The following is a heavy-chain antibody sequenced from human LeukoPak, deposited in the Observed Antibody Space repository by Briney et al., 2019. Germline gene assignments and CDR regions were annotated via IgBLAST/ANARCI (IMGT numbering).Heavy chain of an antibody. D-gene: IGHD6-19*01. CDR1: GFTFSSYS. CDR3: ARVAVAGPKGGDY. J-gene: IGHJ4*02. CDR2: ISSSSSTI. V-gene: IGHV3-48*04. Sequence: GGSLRLSYAASGFTFSSYSMNWVRQAPGKGLEWVSYISSSSSTIYYADSVKGRFTISRDNAKNSLYLQMNSLRAEDTAVYYCARVAVAGPKGGDYWGQGTLVTVSS.